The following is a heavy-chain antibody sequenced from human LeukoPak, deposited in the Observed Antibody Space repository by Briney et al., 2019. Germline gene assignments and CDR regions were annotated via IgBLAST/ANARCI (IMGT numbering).Heavy chain of an antibody. J-gene: IGHJ5*02. Sequence: GGSLRLSCAASGFTFSDYYMSWIRQAPGKGLEWVSYISSSGSTIYYAESVKGRFTISRDNAKNSLYLQMNSLRAEDTAVYYCARGLESHTLLWGNWFDPWGQGTLVTVSS. V-gene: IGHV3-11*01. CDR3: ARGLESHTLLWGNWFDP. D-gene: IGHD3-16*01. CDR2: ISSSGSTI. CDR1: GFTFSDYY.